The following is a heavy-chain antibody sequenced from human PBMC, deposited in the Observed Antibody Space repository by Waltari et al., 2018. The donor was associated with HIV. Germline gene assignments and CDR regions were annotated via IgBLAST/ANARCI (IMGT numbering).Heavy chain of an antibody. CDR1: GFTFSSYR. D-gene: IGHD3-16*02. CDR2: ISSSSGYI. V-gene: IGHV3-48*01. J-gene: IGHJ4*02. Sequence: EVQLMESGGGLVQPGGSLRRSCAAPGFTFSSYRMNWVRQAPGKGLAWIAYISSSSGYIYYADSLMGQFSISRDNAKNSLYLQMDHLRAEDTAVSYCAKKDSTFGGLIDRFYYWGQGTLVTVSS. CDR3: AKKDSTFGGLIDRFYY.